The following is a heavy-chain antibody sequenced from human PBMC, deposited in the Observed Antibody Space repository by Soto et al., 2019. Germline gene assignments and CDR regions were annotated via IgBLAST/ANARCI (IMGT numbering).Heavy chain of an antibody. V-gene: IGHV1-18*01. J-gene: IGHJ3*01. Sequence: QLVQSGGEMKKAGASVKVSCKASGYTFTTYGITWVRQAPGQGLDWMGWINPLKGDTKSAANFQDRVTMTTDTSTRTAYMELRSLRSDDTAVYYCARVKVPAAVLGAFEVWGQGTLVTVSS. D-gene: IGHD2-2*01. CDR1: GYTFTTYG. CDR2: INPLKGDT. CDR3: ARVKVPAAVLGAFEV.